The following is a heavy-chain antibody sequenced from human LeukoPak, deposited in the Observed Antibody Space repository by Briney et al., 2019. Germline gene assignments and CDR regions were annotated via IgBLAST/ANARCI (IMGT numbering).Heavy chain of an antibody. CDR2: INNDGSST. Sequence: GGSLRLSCGASGFTFSSFWMHWVRQAPGKGLVWVSRINNDGSSTNYADPVKGRFTISRDNAKNTLYLQMNSLRADDTAVYYCAKDLGRYRNNFFDYWGQGNLVTVSS. D-gene: IGHD1-26*01. J-gene: IGHJ4*02. V-gene: IGHV3-74*01. CDR1: GFTFSSFW. CDR3: AKDLGRYRNNFFDY.